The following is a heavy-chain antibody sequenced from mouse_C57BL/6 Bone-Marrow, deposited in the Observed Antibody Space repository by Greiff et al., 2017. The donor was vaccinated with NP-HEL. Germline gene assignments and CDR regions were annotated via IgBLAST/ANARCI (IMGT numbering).Heavy chain of an antibody. J-gene: IGHJ4*01. CDR3: AREGYYDYDPKYAMDY. Sequence: QVQLQQPGAELVKPGASVKLSCKASGYTSTSYWMQWVKQRPGQGLEWIGEIDPSDSYTNYNQKFKGKATLTVDTASSTAYMQLSSLTSEDSAVYYCAREGYYDYDPKYAMDYWGQGTSVTVSS. CDR2: IDPSDSYT. CDR1: GYTSTSYW. D-gene: IGHD2-4*01. V-gene: IGHV1-50*01.